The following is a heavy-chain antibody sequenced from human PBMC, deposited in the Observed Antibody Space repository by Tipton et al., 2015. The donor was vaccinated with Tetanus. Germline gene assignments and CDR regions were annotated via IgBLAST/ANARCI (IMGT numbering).Heavy chain of an antibody. D-gene: IGHD5-18*01. J-gene: IGHJ2*01. CDR2: IDHSGST. V-gene: IGHV4-31*03. CDR3: ARGYSYGYSYWYFDL. Sequence: TLSLTCSVSGDSINSGDYYWSWIRQHPGKGLEWIGYIDHSGSTYYNASLKSRVAISLDTSKIQFSLTLTSVTAADTAVYYCARGYSYGYSYWYFDLWGRGTLVTVSS. CDR1: GDSINSGDYY.